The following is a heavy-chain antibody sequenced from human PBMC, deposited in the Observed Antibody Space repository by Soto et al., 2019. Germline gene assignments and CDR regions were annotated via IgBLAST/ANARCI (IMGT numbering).Heavy chain of an antibody. CDR2: IYYSGST. V-gene: IGHV4-59*08. Sequence: QVQLQESGPGLVKPSETLSLTCTVSGGSISSYYWSWIRQPPGKGLEWIGYIYYSGSTNYNPSLKSRVTISVDTSKNQFSLKLSSVTAADTAVYYCARRSDYGSGDYYYGMDVWGQGTTVTVSS. CDR1: GGSISSYY. J-gene: IGHJ6*02. CDR3: ARRSDYGSGDYYYGMDV. D-gene: IGHD4-17*01.